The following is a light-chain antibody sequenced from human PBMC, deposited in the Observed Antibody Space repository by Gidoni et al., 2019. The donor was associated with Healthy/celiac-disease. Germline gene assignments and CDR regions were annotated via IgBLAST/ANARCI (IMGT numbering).Light chain of an antibody. CDR2: KAS. Sequence: DIQMTQSPSTLSASVGDRVTITCRASQSISSWLAWYHQKPGKAPKLLIYKASSLESGVPSRFSGSGSGTEFTLTISSLQPDDFATYYCQQYNSYPAFGQGTKVEIK. V-gene: IGKV1-5*03. J-gene: IGKJ1*01. CDR3: QQYNSYPA. CDR1: QSISSW.